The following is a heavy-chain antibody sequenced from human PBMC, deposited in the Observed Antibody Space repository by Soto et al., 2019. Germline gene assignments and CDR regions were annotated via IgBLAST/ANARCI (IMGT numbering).Heavy chain of an antibody. J-gene: IGHJ5*02. CDR3: ASRYCISTSCFLNWFDP. D-gene: IGHD2-2*01. CDR2: IIAIVGTA. Sequence: QVQLVQSGAEVKKPGSSVKVSCKASGGTFSSYAISWVRQAPGQGLEWMGGIIAIVGTANYAQKFQGRDTITADQSTRTAYMEQSSLRPEDTAVYYCASRYCISTSCFLNWFDPWGQGTPVTASS. V-gene: IGHV1-69*12. CDR1: GGTFSSYA.